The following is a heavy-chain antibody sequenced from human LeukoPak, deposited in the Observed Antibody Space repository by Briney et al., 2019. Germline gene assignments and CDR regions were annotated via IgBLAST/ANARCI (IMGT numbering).Heavy chain of an antibody. V-gene: IGHV4-39*07. CDR3: ARDTRYYYDSSGYQTLDY. D-gene: IGHD3-22*01. Sequence: PSETLSLTCTVSGVSISSSNSYWGWIRQPPGKGLEWIGEINHSGTTNYNPSLKSRVTISVDTSKNQFSLKLSSVTAADTAVYYCARDTRYYYDSSGYQTLDYWGQGTLVTVSS. J-gene: IGHJ4*02. CDR2: INHSGTT. CDR1: GVSISSSNSY.